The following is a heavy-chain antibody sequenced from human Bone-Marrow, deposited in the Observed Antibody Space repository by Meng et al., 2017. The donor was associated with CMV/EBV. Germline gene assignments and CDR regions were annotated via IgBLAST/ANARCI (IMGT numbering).Heavy chain of an antibody. CDR2: ISYDGSDK. Sequence: AASGITFNNYGMHWVRQAPGKGLEWMAVISYDGSDKYYADSVKGRFTISRDNSKNMLYLQMNSLRDEDTAVYYCAKDYGGNPMRFDYWGQGTLVTVSS. CDR1: GITFNNYG. CDR3: AKDYGGNPMRFDY. J-gene: IGHJ4*02. D-gene: IGHD4-23*01. V-gene: IGHV3-30*18.